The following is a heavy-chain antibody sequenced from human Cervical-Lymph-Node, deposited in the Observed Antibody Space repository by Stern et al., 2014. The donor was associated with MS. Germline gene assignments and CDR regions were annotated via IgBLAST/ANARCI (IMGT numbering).Heavy chain of an antibody. J-gene: IGHJ4*02. CDR1: GFTFSSYG. D-gene: IGHD1-26*01. CDR3: ARDTVGATPGY. CDR2: IWYDGSNK. Sequence: MQLVESGGGVVQPGRSLRLSCAASGFTFSSYGMHWVPQAPGKGLVWVAVIWYDGSNKCYAGSVKGRFTISRDNSKNTLYLQMNSLRAEDTAVYYCARDTVGATPGYWGQGTLVTVSS. V-gene: IGHV3-33*01.